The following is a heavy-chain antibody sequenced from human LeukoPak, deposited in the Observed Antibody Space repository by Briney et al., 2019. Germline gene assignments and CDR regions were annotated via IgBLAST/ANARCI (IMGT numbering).Heavy chain of an antibody. Sequence: GGSLRLSCAAPGFNFMSYGINWVRLAPGKGLEWVSYISGSGITMYYADSVKGRFTISRDNAKNSVFLQMNSLRDEDTAVYYCARDYGDYGYYNYGMNVWGQGTTVTVSS. CDR3: ARDYGDYGYYNYGMNV. CDR1: GFNFMSYG. D-gene: IGHD4-17*01. V-gene: IGHV3-48*02. J-gene: IGHJ6*02. CDR2: ISGSGITM.